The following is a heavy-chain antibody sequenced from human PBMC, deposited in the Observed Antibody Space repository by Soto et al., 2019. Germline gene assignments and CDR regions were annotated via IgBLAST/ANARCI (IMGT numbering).Heavy chain of an antibody. CDR3: ARISTVTTRTGFAY. CDR1: GGSISSSSYY. D-gene: IGHD4-17*01. CDR2: IYYSGST. V-gene: IGHV4-39*01. J-gene: IGHJ4*02. Sequence: SETLSLTCTVSGGSISSSSYYWGWIRQPPGKGLEWIGSIYYSGSTYYNPSLKSRVTISVDTSKNQFSLKLSSVTAADTAVYYCARISTVTTRTGFAYWGQGQWSPSPQ.